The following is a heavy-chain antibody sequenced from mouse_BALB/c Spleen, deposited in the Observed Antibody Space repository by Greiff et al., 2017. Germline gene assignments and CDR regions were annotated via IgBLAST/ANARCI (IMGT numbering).Heavy chain of an antibody. CDR1: GFTFSSYA. J-gene: IGHJ3*01. CDR2: ISSGGST. CDR3: ANCCGRSFAY. D-gene: IGHD1-1*01. V-gene: IGHV5-6-5*01. Sequence: EVQLMESGGGLVKPGGSLKLSCAASGFTFSSYALSWVRQTPEKRLEWVASISSGGSTYYPDSVKGRFTISRDNARNILYLQMSSLRSEDTAMYYCANCCGRSFAYWGEGTLVDVTA.